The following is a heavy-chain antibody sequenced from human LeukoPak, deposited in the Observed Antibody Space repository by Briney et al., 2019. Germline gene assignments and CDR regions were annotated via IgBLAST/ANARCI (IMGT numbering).Heavy chain of an antibody. CDR1: GGSISSYY. CDR3: ARHERDISGWKYFGY. J-gene: IGHJ4*02. CDR2: IYYSGST. Sequence: PSETLSLTCTVSGGSISSYYWSWIRQPPGEGLEWIGYIYYSGSTNYNPSLKSRATISVDTSKSQFSLKLSSVTAADTAVYYCARHERDISGWKYFGYWGQGTLVTVSS. V-gene: IGHV4-59*08. D-gene: IGHD6-19*01.